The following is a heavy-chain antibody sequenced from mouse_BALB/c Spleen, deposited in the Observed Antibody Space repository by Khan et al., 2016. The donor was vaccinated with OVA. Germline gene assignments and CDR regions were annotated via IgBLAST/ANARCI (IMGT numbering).Heavy chain of an antibody. V-gene: IGHV1S135*01. CDR1: GYSFTSYY. CDR3: SRHGHVAWLTY. CDR2: IDPFSGGT. D-gene: IGHD2-2*01. Sequence: VQLQQSGPELMKPGASVKISCKASGYSFTSYYIHWVMQSHGKSLEWIGYIDPFSGGTTSNQKFEGKATLTVDKSSSTAYIHLSNLTSEDSAVHYCSRHGHVAWLTYWGQGTLVTVSA. J-gene: IGHJ3*01.